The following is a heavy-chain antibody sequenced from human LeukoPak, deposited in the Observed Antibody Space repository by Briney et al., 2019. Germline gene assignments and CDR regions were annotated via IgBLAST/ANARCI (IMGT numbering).Heavy chain of an antibody. V-gene: IGHV1-69*13. CDR3: AADITVGIFDI. J-gene: IGHJ3*02. Sequence: GASVKVSCKASGGTFSSYAISWVRQAPGQGLEWMGGIIPIFGTANYAQKFQGRVTITADESTSTAYMELSSLRSEDTAVYYCAADITVGIFDIWGQGTMVTVSS. D-gene: IGHD4-23*01. CDR1: GGTFSSYA. CDR2: IIPIFGTA.